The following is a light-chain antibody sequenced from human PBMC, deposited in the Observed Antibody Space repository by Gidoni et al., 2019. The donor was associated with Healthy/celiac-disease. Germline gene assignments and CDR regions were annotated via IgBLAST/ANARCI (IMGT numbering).Light chain of an antibody. Sequence: DIQLPHSPSSLSASVADRVTITCRASQCISSYLNWYQQKPGKALKLLIYAASSLQSGVPSSFSGSGSGTDFTLTISRLQPEDFATYYWQQSYSTPYTFGQGTKLEIK. V-gene: IGKV1-39*01. J-gene: IGKJ2*01. CDR2: AAS. CDR3: QQSYSTPYT. CDR1: QCISSY.